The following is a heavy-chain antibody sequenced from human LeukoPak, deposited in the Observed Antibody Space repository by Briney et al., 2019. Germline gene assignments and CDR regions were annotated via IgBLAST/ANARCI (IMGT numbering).Heavy chain of an antibody. D-gene: IGHD3-10*01. CDR2: INSDGSST. CDR1: GFPFSSYW. Sequence: GGSLRLSCAASGFPFSSYWMHWVRQAPGKGLVWVSRINSDGSSTSYADSVKGRFTISRDNAKNTLYLQMNSLRVEDTAVYYCACRSGSYSYYFDYWGQGNLVTVSS. CDR3: ACRSGSYSYYFDY. J-gene: IGHJ4*02. V-gene: IGHV3-74*01.